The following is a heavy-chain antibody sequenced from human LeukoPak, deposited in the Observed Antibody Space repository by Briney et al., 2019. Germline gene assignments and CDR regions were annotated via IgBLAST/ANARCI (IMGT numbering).Heavy chain of an antibody. V-gene: IGHV1-18*04. CDR1: GYTLTSYG. Sequence: GASVKVSCKASGYTLTSYGISWVRQAPGQGLEWMGWISAYNGNTNYAQKLQGRVTMTTDTSTSTAYMELRSLRSDDTAVYYCARDVTRAAAGNFGYWGQGTLVTVSS. CDR2: ISAYNGNT. J-gene: IGHJ4*02. D-gene: IGHD6-13*01. CDR3: ARDVTRAAAGNFGY.